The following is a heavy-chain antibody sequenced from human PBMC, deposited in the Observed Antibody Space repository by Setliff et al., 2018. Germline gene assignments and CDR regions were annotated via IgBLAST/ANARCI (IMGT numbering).Heavy chain of an antibody. Sequence: SETLSLTCTVSGGSISSGSYYWSWIRQPAGKGLEWIGHIYSSGSTNYNPSLKSRVTISVDRSKNQFSLKLSSLIAADTAVYYCARDLYSSSSGGFYYYYYMDVWGKGTTVTVS. J-gene: IGHJ6*03. V-gene: IGHV4-61*09. D-gene: IGHD6-6*01. CDR2: IYSSGST. CDR3: ARDLYSSSSGGFYYYYYMDV. CDR1: GGSISSGSYY.